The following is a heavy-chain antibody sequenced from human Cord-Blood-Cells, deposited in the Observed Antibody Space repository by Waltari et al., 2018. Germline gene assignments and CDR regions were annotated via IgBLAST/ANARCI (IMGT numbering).Heavy chain of an antibody. CDR3: ARDRRVRGVIPGSYYYYGMDV. J-gene: IGHJ6*02. CDR1: GYTFTSYG. CDR2: ISAYNGNT. Sequence: QVQLVQSGAEVKKPGASVKVSCKASGYTFTSYGISWVRQAPGQGLEWMGWISAYNGNTNYAQKLQGRVTMTTDTSTSTAYMELRSLRSDDTAVYYCARDRRVRGVIPGSYYYYGMDVWGQGTTVTV. V-gene: IGHV1-18*01. D-gene: IGHD3-10*01.